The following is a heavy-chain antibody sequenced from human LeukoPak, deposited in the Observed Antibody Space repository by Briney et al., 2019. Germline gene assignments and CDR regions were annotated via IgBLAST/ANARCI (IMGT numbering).Heavy chain of an antibody. Sequence: GASVKVSCKASGGTFSSYAISWVRQAPGQGLEWMGGIIPIFGTANYAQKFQGRVTITADESTSTAYMELSSLRSEDTAVYYCARSGVDYANLHFDYWGQGTLVTVSS. CDR2: IIPIFGTA. CDR3: ARSGVDYANLHFDY. V-gene: IGHV1-69*13. CDR1: GGTFSSYA. D-gene: IGHD3-3*01. J-gene: IGHJ4*02.